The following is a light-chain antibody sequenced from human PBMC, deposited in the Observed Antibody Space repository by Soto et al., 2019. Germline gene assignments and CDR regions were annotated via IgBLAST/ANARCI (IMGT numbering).Light chain of an antibody. V-gene: IGLV2-8*01. J-gene: IGLJ2*01. CDR2: EVT. CDR3: GSKAGSNKHVV. Sequence: QSVLTQPPSASGSPGQSVTISCAGSSSDIGASNSVSWYQQHTGKAPKLLISEVTKRPSGVPDRFSGSKSGNTASLTVSGLHADDEADYYCGSKAGSNKHVVFGGGTKLTVL. CDR1: SSDIGASNS.